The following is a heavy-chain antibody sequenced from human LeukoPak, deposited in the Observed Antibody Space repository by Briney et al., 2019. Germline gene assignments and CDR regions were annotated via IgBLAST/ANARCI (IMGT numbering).Heavy chain of an antibody. CDR3: ARGARGSGTASDY. CDR1: GFTFSSYR. D-gene: IGHD3-10*01. J-gene: IGHJ4*02. V-gene: IGHV3-74*01. CDR2: INSDGSST. Sequence: PGGSLRLSCAASGFTFSSYRMHWVRQAPGKGLVWVSRINSDGSSTNYADSVKGRFTISRDNAKNTLHLQMNSLRAEDTAVYYCARGARGSGTASDYWGQGTQVTVSS.